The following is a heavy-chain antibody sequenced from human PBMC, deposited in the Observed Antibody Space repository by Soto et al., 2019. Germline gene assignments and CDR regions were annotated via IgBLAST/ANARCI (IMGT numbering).Heavy chain of an antibody. V-gene: IGHV4-30-4*01. CDR1: GASIINADHY. J-gene: IGHJ4*02. Sequence: SETLSLTCSVSGASIINADHYWSWLRQTPGKGLEWMGYVFYNGNSYYNPSLSSRISISVDTSKTHFSLRLTSLTATDTAIYYCARADQFLGAAGPFKIWGQGIPVTVSS. CDR2: VFYNGNS. D-gene: IGHD3-3*01. CDR3: ARADQFLGAAGPFKI.